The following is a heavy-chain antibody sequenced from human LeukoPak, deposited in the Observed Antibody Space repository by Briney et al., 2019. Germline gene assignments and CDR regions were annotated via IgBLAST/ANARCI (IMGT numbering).Heavy chain of an antibody. CDR1: GFTFSSYA. CDR3: ARAAPYYDSSGYYYYFDY. V-gene: IGHV3-21*01. CDR2: IGGSSSYI. Sequence: GGSLRLSCAASGFTFSSYAMNWVRQAPGKGLEWVSSIGGSSSYIYYADSVKGRFTISRDNARNSLYLQMNSLRAEDTAVYYCARAAPYYDSSGYYYYFDYWGQGTLVTVSS. J-gene: IGHJ4*02. D-gene: IGHD3-22*01.